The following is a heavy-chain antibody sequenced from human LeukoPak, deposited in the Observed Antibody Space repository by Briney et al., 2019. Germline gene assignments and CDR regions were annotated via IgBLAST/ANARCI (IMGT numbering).Heavy chain of an antibody. Sequence: SETLSLTCTVSGGSISSGSYYWGWIRQPAGRGLEWIVRIYTSGSTNYNPSLKSRLTISVDTSKNQFSLKLSSVTAADTAVYYCARSYYGSGRYGPQFDYWGQGTLVTVSS. D-gene: IGHD3-10*01. CDR1: GGSISSGSYY. CDR2: IYTSGST. V-gene: IGHV4-61*02. CDR3: ARSYYGSGRYGPQFDY. J-gene: IGHJ4*02.